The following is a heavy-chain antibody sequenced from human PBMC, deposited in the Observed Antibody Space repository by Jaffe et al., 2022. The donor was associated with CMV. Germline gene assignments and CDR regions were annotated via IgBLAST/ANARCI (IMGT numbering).Heavy chain of an antibody. V-gene: IGHV3-11*06. CDR2: IMSGHTYT. D-gene: IGHD4-17*01. CDR1: GFIFSDHY. Sequence: QVQLVESGGGLVRPGGSLRISCAASGFIFSDHYMFWIRQAPGKGLEWISHIMSGHTYTKYADSVKGRFTISRDNAKNSVYLQMNSLRAEDTAVYYCARQVANDYGDYVDFWGQGTLVTVST. CDR3: ARQVANDYGDYVDF. J-gene: IGHJ4*02.